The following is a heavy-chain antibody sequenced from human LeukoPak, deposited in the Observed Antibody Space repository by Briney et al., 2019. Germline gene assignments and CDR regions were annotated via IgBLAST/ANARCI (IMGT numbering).Heavy chain of an antibody. J-gene: IGHJ4*02. CDR1: GFTFSSHS. V-gene: IGHV3-21*01. CDR3: ARVAMVRGVIIDQFDY. CDR2: ISSSSSYI. D-gene: IGHD3-10*01. Sequence: GGALRLSCAASGFTFSSHSMNWVHPAPGKGLEWVSSISSSSSYIYYAESVKGRFTISRDNAKNSMYLQMNSLRAEDTAVYYCARVAMVRGVIIDQFDYWGQGTLVTVSS.